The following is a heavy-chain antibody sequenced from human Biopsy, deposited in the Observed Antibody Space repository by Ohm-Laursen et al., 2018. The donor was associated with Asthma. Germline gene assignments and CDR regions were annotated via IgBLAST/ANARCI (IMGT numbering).Heavy chain of an antibody. J-gene: IGHJ6*02. CDR2: ISVYNGNT. CDR1: GYTFNSAG. CDR3: ARAVDYSHYYGIDV. V-gene: IGHV1-18*01. Sequence: SVKVSCKTSGYTFNSAGITWVRQAPGQGLEWMGWISVYNGNTKVAQKLQDRVIMTTDTSTSTAYMELRSLRSDDTAVYFCARAVDYSHYYGIDVWGQGTTVTVS. D-gene: IGHD3-10*01.